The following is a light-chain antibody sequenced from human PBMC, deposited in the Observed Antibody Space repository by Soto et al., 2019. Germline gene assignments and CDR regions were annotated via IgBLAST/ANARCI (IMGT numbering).Light chain of an antibody. CDR3: QQYGSSPWT. J-gene: IGKJ1*01. Sequence: EIVLTQSPGTLSLSPGERATLSCRASQSVSSSYLAWYQQKPGQAPRPLIYGASSRAIGIPDRFSGSGSGTDFTLTISRLEPEDFAVYYRQQYGSSPWTFGQVTKVE. CDR1: QSVSSSY. V-gene: IGKV3-20*01. CDR2: GAS.